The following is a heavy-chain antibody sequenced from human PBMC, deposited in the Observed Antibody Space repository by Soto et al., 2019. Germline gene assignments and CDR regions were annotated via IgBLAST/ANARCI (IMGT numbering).Heavy chain of an antibody. D-gene: IGHD3-10*01. CDR1: GGSISSSSYY. V-gene: IGHV4-39*01. Sequence: LSLTCTVSGGSISSSSYYWGWIRQPPGKGLEWIGSIYYSGSTYYNPSLKSRVNISVDASKNQFSLKLSSVSAADTAVYYCARHGRSASYYNHFDYWGQGTLVTVSS. CDR2: IYYSGST. CDR3: ARHGRSASYYNHFDY. J-gene: IGHJ4*02.